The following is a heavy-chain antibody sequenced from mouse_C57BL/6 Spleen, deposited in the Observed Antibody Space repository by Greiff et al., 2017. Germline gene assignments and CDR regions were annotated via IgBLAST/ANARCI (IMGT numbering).Heavy chain of an antibody. CDR2: IHPNSGST. J-gene: IGHJ3*01. V-gene: IGHV1-64*01. Sequence: QVQLQQPGAELVKPGASVKLSCKASGYTFTSYWMHWVKQRPGQGLEWIGMIHPNSGSTNYNEKFKSKATLTVDKSSSTAYMQLSSLTSEDSAVYYCARKDRSGYPVAYWGQGTLVTVSA. CDR1: GYTFTSYW. CDR3: ARKDRSGYPVAY. D-gene: IGHD3-2*02.